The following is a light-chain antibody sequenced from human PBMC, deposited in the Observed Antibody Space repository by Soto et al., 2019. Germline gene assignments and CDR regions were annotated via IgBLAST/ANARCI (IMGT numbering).Light chain of an antibody. Sequence: QSALTQPASVSGSPGQSITISCTGTSSDVDGYNYVSWYQQHPGKAPKLMIYEVSNRPSGVSNRFSGSKSGNTASLTISGLQAEDEADYYCSSYTSSSTDYVFGTGTKLTVL. CDR3: SSYTSSSTDYV. J-gene: IGLJ1*01. CDR2: EVS. CDR1: SSDVDGYNY. V-gene: IGLV2-14*01.